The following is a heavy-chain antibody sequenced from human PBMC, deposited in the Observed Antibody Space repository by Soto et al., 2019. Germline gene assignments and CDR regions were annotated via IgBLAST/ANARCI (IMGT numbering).Heavy chain of an antibody. V-gene: IGHV4-34*01. Sequence: PSETLSLTCAVYGGSFSGYYWSWIRQPPGKGLEWIGEINHSGSTNYNPSLKSRVTISVDTSKNQFSLKLSSVTAADTAVYYCARVTHEQWLLRPQNFDYWGQGTLVTVSS. CDR2: INHSGST. CDR1: GGSFSGYY. CDR3: ARVTHEQWLLRPQNFDY. D-gene: IGHD6-19*01. J-gene: IGHJ4*02.